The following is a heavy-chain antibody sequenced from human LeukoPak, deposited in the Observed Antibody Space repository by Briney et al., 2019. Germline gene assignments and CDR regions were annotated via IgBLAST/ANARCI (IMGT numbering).Heavy chain of an antibody. D-gene: IGHD1-26*01. J-gene: IGHJ3*02. V-gene: IGHV1-8*03. CDR1: GYTFTSYD. Sequence: ASVKVSCKASGYTFTSYDINWVRQATGQGLEWMGWMNPNSGNTGYAQKFQGRVTITRNTSISTAYMELSSLRSEDTAVYYCARGRAGATDWELDAFDIWGQGTMVTVSS. CDR3: ARGRAGATDWELDAFDI. CDR2: MNPNSGNT.